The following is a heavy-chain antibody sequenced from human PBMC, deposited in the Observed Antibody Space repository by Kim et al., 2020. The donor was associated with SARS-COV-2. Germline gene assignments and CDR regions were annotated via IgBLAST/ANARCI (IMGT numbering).Heavy chain of an antibody. J-gene: IGHJ4*02. CDR3: ARDGHQDC. Sequence: GSTIYYADSVKGRFTISRDNAKNSLYLQMNSLRAEDTAVYYCARDGHQDCWGQGTLVTVSS. V-gene: IGHV3-11*01. CDR2: GSTI.